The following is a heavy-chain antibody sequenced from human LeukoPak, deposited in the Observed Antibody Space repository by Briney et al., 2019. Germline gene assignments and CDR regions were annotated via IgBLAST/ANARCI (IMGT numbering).Heavy chain of an antibody. CDR2: ISPSGDIT. V-gene: IGHV3-23*01. J-gene: IGHJ4*02. Sequence: GVSLRLSCAASGFTFSNHGMNWVRQAPGKGLEWVSGISPSGDITYYADSVKGRFTISRDNSKNTLYLEVISLTAEDTAVYYCAKDDAWLRFGEWSQGTLVTVSS. D-gene: IGHD3-10*01. CDR3: AKDDAWLRFGE. CDR1: GFTFSNHG.